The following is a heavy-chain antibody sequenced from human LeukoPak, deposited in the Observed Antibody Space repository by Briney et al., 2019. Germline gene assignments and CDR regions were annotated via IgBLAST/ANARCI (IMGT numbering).Heavy chain of an antibody. Sequence: SETLSLTCTVSGGSTSSYYWSWIRQPPGKGLEWIGYIYYSGSTNYNPSLKSRVTISVDTSKNQFSLKLSSVTAADTAVYYCARRPGYSGYDSWFDPWGQGTLVTVSS. J-gene: IGHJ5*02. CDR2: IYYSGST. V-gene: IGHV4-59*08. CDR3: ARRPGYSGYDSWFDP. D-gene: IGHD5-12*01. CDR1: GGSTSSYY.